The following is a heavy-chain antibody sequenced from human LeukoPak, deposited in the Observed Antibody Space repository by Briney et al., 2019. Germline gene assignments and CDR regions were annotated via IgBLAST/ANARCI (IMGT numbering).Heavy chain of an antibody. J-gene: IGHJ4*02. CDR1: GYTFTSYD. V-gene: IGHV1-8*01. D-gene: IGHD6-13*01. CDR2: MNPNSGNT. Sequence: ASVKVSCKASGYTFTSYDINWVLQATGQGLEWMGWMNPNSGNTGYAQKFQGRVTMTRNTSISTAYMELSSLRSEDTAVYYCARGDFAAADYYFDYWGQGTLVTVSS. CDR3: ARGDFAAADYYFDY.